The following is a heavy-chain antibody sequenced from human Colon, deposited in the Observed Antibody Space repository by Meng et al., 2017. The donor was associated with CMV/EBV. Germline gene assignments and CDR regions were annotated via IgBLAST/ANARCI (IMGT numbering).Heavy chain of an antibody. Sequence: GGSLRLSCAASGFTFSTYSMNWVRQAPGKGLEWVSSISSGSSDIYYADSVRGRFTISRDNAKNSLYLQMNSLRAEDTAVYYCASYTWTQLCIWGQGTLDTVSS. CDR1: GFTFSTYS. J-gene: IGHJ4*02. CDR3: ASYTWTQLCI. CDR2: ISSGSSDI. V-gene: IGHV3-21*01. D-gene: IGHD5-18*01.